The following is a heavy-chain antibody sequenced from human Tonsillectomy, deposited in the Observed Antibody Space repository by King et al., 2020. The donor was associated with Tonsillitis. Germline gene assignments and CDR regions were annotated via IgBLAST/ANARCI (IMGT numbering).Heavy chain of an antibody. CDR3: ARDRLSSGYKEAFDI. D-gene: IGHD3-22*01. CDR2: IYSGGST. V-gene: IGHV3-66*01. Sequence: DVQLVESGGGLVQPGGSLRLSCAASGFTVSSNFMNWVRQAPGKGLEWVSIIYSGGSTYYADSVKGRFTISRDNSKNTLYLQMNSLRAEDTAVYYCARDRLSSGYKEAFDIWGQGTMVTVSS. J-gene: IGHJ3*02. CDR1: GFTVSSNF.